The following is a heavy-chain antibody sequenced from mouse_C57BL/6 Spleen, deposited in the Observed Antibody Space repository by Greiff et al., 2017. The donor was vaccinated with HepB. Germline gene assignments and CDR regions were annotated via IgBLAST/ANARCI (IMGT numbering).Heavy chain of an antibody. V-gene: IGHV5-6*01. CDR2: ISSGGSYT. D-gene: IGHD2-4*01. CDR3: ARLRDYDEEGFDY. CDR1: GFTFSSYG. J-gene: IGHJ2*01. Sequence: EVKLVESGGDLVKPGGSLKLSCAASGFTFSSYGMSWVRQTPDKRLEWVATISSGGSYTYYPDSVKGRFTISRDNAKNTLYLQMSSLKSEDTAMYYCARLRDYDEEGFDYWGQGTTLTVSS.